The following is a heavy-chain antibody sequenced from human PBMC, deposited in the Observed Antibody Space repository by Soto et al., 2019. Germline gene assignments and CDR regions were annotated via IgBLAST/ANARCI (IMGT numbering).Heavy chain of an antibody. V-gene: IGHV4-59*01. J-gene: IGHJ6*02. CDR1: GGSMRSYS. CDR2: MFYSGNS. CDR3: ARDSRCCGMDV. Sequence: QVELRESGPGLVKPSETVFLTCNVSGGSMRSYSWTWMRQSPGKGLEWLGNMFYSGNSNLNPTLRRRFNISVATSKNKFSLTLTSVTAEDTAVYYCARDSRCCGMDVWGHGTTVTVSS.